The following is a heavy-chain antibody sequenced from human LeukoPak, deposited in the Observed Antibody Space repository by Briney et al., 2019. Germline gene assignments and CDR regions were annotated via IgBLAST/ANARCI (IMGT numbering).Heavy chain of an antibody. V-gene: IGHV1-69*04. Sequence: SVKVSCKASGGTFSSYATSWVRQAPGQGLEWMGRIIPILGIANYAQKFQGRVTITADKSTSTAYMELSSLRSEDAAVYYCATDIVVVPAAKAELFDYWGQGTLVTVSS. J-gene: IGHJ4*02. CDR1: GGTFSSYA. CDR3: ATDIVVVPAAKAELFDY. CDR2: IIPILGIA. D-gene: IGHD2-2*01.